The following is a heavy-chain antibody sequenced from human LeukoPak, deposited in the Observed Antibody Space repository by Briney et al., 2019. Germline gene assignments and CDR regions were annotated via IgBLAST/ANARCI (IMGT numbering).Heavy chain of an antibody. CDR1: GGSFSGYY. D-gene: IGHD2-15*01. J-gene: IGHJ3*02. CDR2: LNHSGST. CDR3: ARRPLVVVAAILLRHAFDI. Sequence: PSETLSLTCAVYGGSFSGYYWSWIRQPPGKGLEWIGELNHSGSTNYNPSLKSRVTISVDTSKNQFSLKLSSVTAADTAVYYCARRPLVVVAAILLRHAFDIWGQGTMVTVSS. V-gene: IGHV4-34*01.